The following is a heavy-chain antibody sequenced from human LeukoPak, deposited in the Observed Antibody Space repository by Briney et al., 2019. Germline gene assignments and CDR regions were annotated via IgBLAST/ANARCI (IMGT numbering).Heavy chain of an antibody. CDR1: GFTFDDYP. CDR3: AKDYY. Sequence: PGGSLRLSCAASGFTFDDYPMHWVRQVPGKGLEWISLISGDGGTAYYADSFKGRFTNSRDSSKNSLFLQMNSLRTGDTALYYCAKDYYWGQGTLVTVSS. CDR2: ISGDGGTA. J-gene: IGHJ4*02. V-gene: IGHV3-43*02.